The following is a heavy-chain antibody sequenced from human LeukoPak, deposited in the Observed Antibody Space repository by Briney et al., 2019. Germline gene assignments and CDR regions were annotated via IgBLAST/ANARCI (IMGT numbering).Heavy chain of an antibody. D-gene: IGHD6-13*01. CDR1: GGSFSGYY. J-gene: IGHJ4*02. CDR3: ARGWGIGAVGKIFDY. Sequence: SETLSLTCTVYGGSFSGYYWSWIRQPPGKGLEWIGEINHSGSTNYNPSLKSRVTITVDTSKTQFSLKLSSVTAADTAVYYCARGWGIGAVGKIFDYWGQGTLATVSS. CDR2: INHSGST. V-gene: IGHV4-34*01.